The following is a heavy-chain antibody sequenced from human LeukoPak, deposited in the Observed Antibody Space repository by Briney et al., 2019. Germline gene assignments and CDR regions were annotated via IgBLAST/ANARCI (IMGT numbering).Heavy chain of an antibody. Sequence: SQTLSLTCTVSGGSISSGDYYWSWIRQPPGKGLEWIGYNYYSGSTYYNPSLKSRVTISVDTSKNQFSLKLSSVTAADTAVYYCARALGFGESTDAFDIWGQGTMVTVSS. J-gene: IGHJ3*02. CDR3: ARALGFGESTDAFDI. CDR1: GGSISSGDYY. V-gene: IGHV4-30-4*01. D-gene: IGHD3-10*01. CDR2: NYYSGST.